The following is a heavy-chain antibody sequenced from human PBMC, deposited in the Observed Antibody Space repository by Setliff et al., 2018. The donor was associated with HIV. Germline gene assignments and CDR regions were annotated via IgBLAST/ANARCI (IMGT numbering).Heavy chain of an antibody. CDR1: GDTLSIHP. CDR2: IIPAFGTA. D-gene: IGHD6-13*01. Sequence: GASVMVSCKASGDTLSIHPISWVRQAPGRGLDWMGGIIPAFGTANYAQKFQGRVTITTDESTGTAYMELSSLRSEDTAVYYCARGRQQLVHGAFDIWGQGTMVTVSS. CDR3: ARGRQQLVHGAFDI. V-gene: IGHV1-69*05. J-gene: IGHJ3*02.